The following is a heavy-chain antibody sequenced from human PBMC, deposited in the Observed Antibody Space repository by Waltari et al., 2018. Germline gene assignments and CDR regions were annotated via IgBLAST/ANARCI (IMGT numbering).Heavy chain of an antibody. J-gene: IGHJ4*02. CDR2: INHSGST. Sequence: QVQLQQWGAGLLKPSETLSLTCAVYGGSFSGYYWSWIRQPPGKGLEWMGEINHSGSTNYNPSLKSRVTISVDTSKNQFSLKLSSVTAADTAVYYCAREKGRGYYDSSGYYVDYWGQGTLVTVSS. CDR1: GGSFSGYY. V-gene: IGHV4-34*01. D-gene: IGHD3-22*01. CDR3: AREKGRGYYDSSGYYVDY.